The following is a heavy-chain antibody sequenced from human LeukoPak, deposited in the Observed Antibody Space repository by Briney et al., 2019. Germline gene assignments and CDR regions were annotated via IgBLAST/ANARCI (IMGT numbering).Heavy chain of an antibody. CDR3: ARGPRITMVRGPVGNWFDP. CDR2: INAGNANT. Sequence: ASVKVSCKASEYTFTSYAMHWVRQAPGQRLEWMGWINAGNANTKYSQKFQGRVTITRDTYASTAYMELSSLRSEDTAVYYCARGPRITMVRGPVGNWFDPWGQGTLVTVSS. D-gene: IGHD3-10*01. CDR1: EYTFTSYA. V-gene: IGHV1-3*01. J-gene: IGHJ5*02.